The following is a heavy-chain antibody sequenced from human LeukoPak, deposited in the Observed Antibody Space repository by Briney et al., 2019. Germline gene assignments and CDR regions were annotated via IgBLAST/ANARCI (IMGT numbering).Heavy chain of an antibody. CDR1: GYIFTTYG. D-gene: IGHD6-13*01. V-gene: IGHV1-18*01. Sequence: GASVKVSCKASGYIFTTYGITWVRQAPGQGLEWMGWISVYNGNTNYAQKLQGRVTMTTDTSTSTAYMELRSLRSDDTAVYYCARDAGLSTIAAAGFDYWGQGTLVTVSS. J-gene: IGHJ4*02. CDR2: ISVYNGNT. CDR3: ARDAGLSTIAAAGFDY.